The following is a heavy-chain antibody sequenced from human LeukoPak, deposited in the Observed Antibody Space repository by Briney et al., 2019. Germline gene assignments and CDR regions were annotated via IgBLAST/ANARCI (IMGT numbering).Heavy chain of an antibody. V-gene: IGHV3-23*01. Sequence: PGGSLRLSCAASGFTFSSYGMSWVRQAPGKGLEWVSAISGSGGSTYYADSVKGRFTISRDNSKNTLYLQMNSLRAEDTAVYYCAKHDGSGYRYYFDYWGQGTLVTVSS. D-gene: IGHD3-22*01. J-gene: IGHJ4*02. CDR3: AKHDGSGYRYYFDY. CDR2: ISGSGGST. CDR1: GFTFSSYG.